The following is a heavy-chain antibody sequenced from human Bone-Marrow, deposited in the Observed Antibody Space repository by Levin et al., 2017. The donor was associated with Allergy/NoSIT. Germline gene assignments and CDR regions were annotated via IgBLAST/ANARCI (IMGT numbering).Heavy chain of an antibody. D-gene: IGHD5-18*01. J-gene: IGHJ4*02. CDR1: GFTFDDYA. Sequence: GGSLRLSCAASGFTFDDYAMHWVRQAPGKGLEWVSGISWNSGSIGYADSVKGRFTISRDNAKNSLYLQMNSLRAEDTALYYCAKDYAVDTAMVTTLDYWGQGTLVTVSS. V-gene: IGHV3-9*01. CDR2: ISWNSGSI. CDR3: AKDYAVDTAMVTTLDY.